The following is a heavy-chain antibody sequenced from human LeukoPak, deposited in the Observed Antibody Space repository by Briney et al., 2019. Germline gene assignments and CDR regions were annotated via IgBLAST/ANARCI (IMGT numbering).Heavy chain of an antibody. J-gene: IGHJ4*02. V-gene: IGHV3-30*18. CDR2: MSYDGSNK. CDR3: AKICSRTSCQVDY. CDR1: GFTFNSYG. D-gene: IGHD2-2*01. Sequence: PGGSLRLSCAASGFTFNSYGMHWVRQAPGKGLEWVAIMSYDGSNKYYADSVKGRFTISRDNSKNTLYLQMNSLRPEDTAVYYCAKICSRTSCQVDYWGQGTLVTVSS.